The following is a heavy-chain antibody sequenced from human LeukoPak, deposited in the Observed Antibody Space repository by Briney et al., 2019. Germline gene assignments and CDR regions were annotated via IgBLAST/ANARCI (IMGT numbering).Heavy chain of an antibody. D-gene: IGHD5-12*01. Sequence: GASVKVSCKASGGTFSSYAISWVRQAPGQGLEWMGRIIPILGIANYAQKFQGRVTITADKSTSTAYMELSSLRSEDTAVYYCARDRTALDSGYGDYYGMDVWGQGTTVTVSS. CDR1: GGTFSSYA. CDR2: IIPILGIA. J-gene: IGHJ6*02. V-gene: IGHV1-69*04. CDR3: ARDRTALDSGYGDYYGMDV.